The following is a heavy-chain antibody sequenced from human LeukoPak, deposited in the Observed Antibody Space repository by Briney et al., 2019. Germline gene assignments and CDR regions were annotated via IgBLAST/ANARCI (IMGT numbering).Heavy chain of an antibody. J-gene: IGHJ4*02. D-gene: IGHD3-10*01. CDR1: GGSISSYY. V-gene: IGHV4-59*01. Sequence: SETLSLTCTVSGGSISSYYWSWIRQPPGKGLEWIGYIYYSGSTNYNPSLKSRVTISVDMSKNQFSLRLSSVSAADMAVYYCARGRSGSYYANDYWGQGTLVTVSS. CDR2: IYYSGST. CDR3: ARGRSGSYYANDY.